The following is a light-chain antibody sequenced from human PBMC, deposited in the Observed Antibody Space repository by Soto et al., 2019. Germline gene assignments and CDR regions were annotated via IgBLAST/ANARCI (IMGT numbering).Light chain of an antibody. J-gene: IGLJ1*01. CDR1: SSNIGAPYD. CDR3: QSYDSSLSGYV. V-gene: IGLV1-40*01. CDR2: ANT. Sequence: QSVLTQPPSVSGAPGQRVTISCTGSSSNIGAPYDVHWYQQLPGTAPKLLIYANTNRPSGVPGRFSGSKSGTSASLAITGLQAEDEADYYCQSYDSSLSGYVFGAGTKVTVL.